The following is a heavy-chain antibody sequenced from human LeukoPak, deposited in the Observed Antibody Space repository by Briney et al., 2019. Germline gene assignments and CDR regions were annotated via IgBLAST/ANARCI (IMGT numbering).Heavy chain of an antibody. J-gene: IGHJ4*02. CDR2: INPSGST. Sequence: RTSETLSLTGAVYGGPLSGYYWSWFRQPPGKGLEWIGEINPSGSTSYIPSLKSRITMSLGTSKSQFSLNLNSVTAADTAVYFCARGSNWNSVARGQGTLVTVSS. V-gene: IGHV4-34*01. CDR3: ARGSNWNSVA. D-gene: IGHD1-7*01. CDR1: GGPLSGYY.